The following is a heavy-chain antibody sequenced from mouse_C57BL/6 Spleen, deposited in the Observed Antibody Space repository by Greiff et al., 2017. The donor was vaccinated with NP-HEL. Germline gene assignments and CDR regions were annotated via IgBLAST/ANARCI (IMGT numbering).Heavy chain of an antibody. Sequence: EVKLVESGGDLVKPGGSLKLSCAASGFTFSSYGMSWVRQTPDKRLEWVATISSGGSYTYYPDSVKGRFTISRDNAKNTLYLQMSSLKSEDTAMYYCARQNWDRGYAMDYWGQGTSVTVSS. CDR1: GFTFSSYG. CDR2: ISSGGSYT. V-gene: IGHV5-6*02. D-gene: IGHD4-1*01. CDR3: ARQNWDRGYAMDY. J-gene: IGHJ4*01.